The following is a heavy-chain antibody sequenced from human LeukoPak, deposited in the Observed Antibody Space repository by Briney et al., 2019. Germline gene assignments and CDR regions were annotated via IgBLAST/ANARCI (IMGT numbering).Heavy chain of an antibody. CDR3: ARDLSGYYYAYYYYYMDV. D-gene: IGHD3-22*01. Sequence: ASVKLSCKASGYTFTGYYMHWVRQAPGQGLEWMGWINPNSGGTNYAQKFQGRVTMTRDTSISTAYMELSRLRSDDTAVYYCARDLSGYYYAYYYYYMDVWGKGTTVTVSS. CDR2: INPNSGGT. J-gene: IGHJ6*03. V-gene: IGHV1-2*02. CDR1: GYTFTGYY.